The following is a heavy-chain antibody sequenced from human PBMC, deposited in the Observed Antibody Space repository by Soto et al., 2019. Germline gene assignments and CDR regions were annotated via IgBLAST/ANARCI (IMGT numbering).Heavy chain of an antibody. CDR2: IYYSGST. D-gene: IGHD3-3*01. CDR1: GGSISSSSYY. Sequence: QLQLQESGPGLVKPSETLSLTCTVSGGSISSSSYYWGWIRQPPGKGLEWIGSIYYSGSTYYNPSLKSRVTISVDTSKNQFSLKLSSVTAADTAVYYCARLKLSITIFGVVIAHLYYYYGMDVWGQGTTVTVSS. CDR3: ARLKLSITIFGVVIAHLYYYYGMDV. J-gene: IGHJ6*02. V-gene: IGHV4-39*01.